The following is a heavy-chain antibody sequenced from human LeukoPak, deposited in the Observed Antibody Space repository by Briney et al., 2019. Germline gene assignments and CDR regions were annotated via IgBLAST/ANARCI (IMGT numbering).Heavy chain of an antibody. CDR3: AKDRTKYSSSWYNY. D-gene: IGHD6-13*01. J-gene: IGHJ4*02. CDR2: IRYDGSNK. V-gene: IGHV3-30*02. CDR1: GFTFSSYG. Sequence: GGSLRLSCAASGFTFSSYGMHWVRQAPGKGLEWVAFIRYDGSNKYYADSVKGRFTISRDNSKNTLYLQMNSLRAEDTAVYYCAKDRTKYSSSWYNYWGQGTLVTVSS.